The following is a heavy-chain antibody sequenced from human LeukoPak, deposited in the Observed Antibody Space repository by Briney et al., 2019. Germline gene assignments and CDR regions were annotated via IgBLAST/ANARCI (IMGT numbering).Heavy chain of an antibody. CDR1: GYTFTTYN. CDR2: ITPSSGAT. Sequence: ASVKVSCKTSGYTFTTYNIHWVRQAPGQGLEWMGWITPSSGATNYAQQLQGRITMTRDTSISTAYMELNNLISDDTAVYYCARGMGSGTYRRFDFWGRGTLVTVSS. J-gene: IGHJ4*02. D-gene: IGHD3-10*01. V-gene: IGHV1-2*02. CDR3: ARGMGSGTYRRFDF.